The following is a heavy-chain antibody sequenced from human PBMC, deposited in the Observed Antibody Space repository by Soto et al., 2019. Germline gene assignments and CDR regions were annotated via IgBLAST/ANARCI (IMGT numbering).Heavy chain of an antibody. J-gene: IGHJ4*02. CDR3: ARSLDY. V-gene: IGHV3-7*01. Sequence: LSLSCAASGFTFSSYWMDWVRQAPGKGLEWVANINQDGSEKHYVDSVKGRFTISRDNAKNSLYLQMSSLTAEDSALYYCARSLDYWGQGPRVTVSS. CDR1: GFTFSSYW. CDR2: INQDGSEK.